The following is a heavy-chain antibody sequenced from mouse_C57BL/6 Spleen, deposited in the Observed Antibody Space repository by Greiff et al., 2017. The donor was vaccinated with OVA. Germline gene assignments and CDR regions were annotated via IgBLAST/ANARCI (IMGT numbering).Heavy chain of an antibody. V-gene: IGHV1-64*01. CDR3: ARPLMGGYYAMDY. CDR2: IHPNSGST. J-gene: IGHJ4*01. Sequence: QVQLQQPGAELVKPGASVKLSCKASGYTFTSYWMHWVKQRPGQGLEWIGMIHPNSGSTNYNEKFKSKATLTVDKSSSTAYMQLSSLTSEDSAVYYCARPLMGGYYAMDYWGQGTSVTVSS. D-gene: IGHD1-1*02. CDR1: GYTFTSYW.